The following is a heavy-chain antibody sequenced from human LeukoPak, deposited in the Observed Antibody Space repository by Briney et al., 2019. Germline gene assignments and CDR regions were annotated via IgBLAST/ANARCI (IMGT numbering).Heavy chain of an antibody. V-gene: IGHV3-9*03. D-gene: IGHD3-3*01. Sequence: PGRSLRLSCAASGFTFDGYAMHWVRHAPGKGLEWVSGISWNSGSIVYADSVKGRFTISRDNAKNSLYLQMNSLRAEDMALYYCAKDKHYDFWSGTDAFDIWGQGTMVTVSS. CDR2: ISWNSGSI. J-gene: IGHJ3*02. CDR3: AKDKHYDFWSGTDAFDI. CDR1: GFTFDGYA.